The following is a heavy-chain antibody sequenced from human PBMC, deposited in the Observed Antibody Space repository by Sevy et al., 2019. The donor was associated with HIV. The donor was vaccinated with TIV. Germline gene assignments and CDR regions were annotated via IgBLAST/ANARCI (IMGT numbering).Heavy chain of an antibody. V-gene: IGHV3-23*01. D-gene: IGHD3-3*01. CDR2: ISGSGYAT. CDR3: AKDRVTVFGVVVTFDS. Sequence: GGSLRLSCAASGFTFDSYAMHWVRQVAGKGLEWVSTISGSGYATYYADSVKGRFIISRGTSRNTLYLQMNSLRVEDSAVYFCAKDRVTVFGVVVTFDSWGQGTLVTVSS. CDR1: GFTFDSYA. J-gene: IGHJ4*02.